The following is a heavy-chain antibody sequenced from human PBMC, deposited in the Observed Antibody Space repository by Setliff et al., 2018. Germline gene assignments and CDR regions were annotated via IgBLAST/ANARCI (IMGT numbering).Heavy chain of an antibody. CDR2: IHYSGST. CDR1: GGSISSSSYY. CDR3: ARNWATAHHYYYGMGV. Sequence: SETLSLTCTVSGGSISSSSYYWGWIRQPPGKGLEWIGSIHYSGSTNYNPSLKSRVTISVDTSKNQFSLKLSSVTAEDTAVYYCARNWATAHHYYYGMGVWGQGTTVTVSS. J-gene: IGHJ6*02. V-gene: IGHV4-39*07. D-gene: IGHD2-21*02.